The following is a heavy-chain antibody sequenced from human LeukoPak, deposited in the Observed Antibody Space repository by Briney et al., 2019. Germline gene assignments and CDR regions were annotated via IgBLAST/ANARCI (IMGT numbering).Heavy chain of an antibody. D-gene: IGHD2-21*01. CDR1: GFILSNYV. V-gene: IGHV3-23*01. CDR2: IVDRGDET. J-gene: IGHJ6*03. CDR3: AKSSGHCGAGRCYYYLDV. Sequence: PGGSLRLSCVASGFILSNYVMTWVRQAPGKGLECVSLIVDRGDETMYAGSVKGRFTISRDKSKNTLYLQMSSLRAEDTAAYYCAKSSGHCGAGRCYYYLDVWGKGTSVTVSS.